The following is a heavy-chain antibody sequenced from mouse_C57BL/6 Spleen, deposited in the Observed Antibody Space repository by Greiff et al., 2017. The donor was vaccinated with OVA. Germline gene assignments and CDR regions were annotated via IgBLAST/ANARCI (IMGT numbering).Heavy chain of an antibody. CDR2: ISNGGGST. D-gene: IGHD2-4*01. J-gene: IGHJ1*03. Sequence: DVHLVESGGGLVQPGGSLKLSCAASGFTFSDYYMYWVRQTPEKRLEWVAYISNGGGSTYYPDTVKGRFTISRDNAKNTLYLQMSRLKSEDTAMYYCARHRDYGGNWYFDVWGTGTTVTVSS. CDR3: ARHRDYGGNWYFDV. V-gene: IGHV5-12*01. CDR1: GFTFSDYY.